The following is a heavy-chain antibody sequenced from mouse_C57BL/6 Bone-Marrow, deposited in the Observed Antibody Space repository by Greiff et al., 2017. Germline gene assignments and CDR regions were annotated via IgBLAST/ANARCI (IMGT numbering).Heavy chain of an antibody. J-gene: IGHJ1*03. D-gene: IGHD1-1*01. Sequence: EAGGGLVQPKGSLKLSCAASGFSFNTYAMNWVRQAPGKGLEWVARIRSKSNNYATYYADSVKDRFTISRDDSESMLYLQMNNLKTEDTAMYYCVRQDGSSYGWYFDVWGTGTTVTVSS. V-gene: IGHV10-1*01. CDR1: GFSFNTYA. CDR3: VRQDGSSYGWYFDV. CDR2: IRSKSNNYAT.